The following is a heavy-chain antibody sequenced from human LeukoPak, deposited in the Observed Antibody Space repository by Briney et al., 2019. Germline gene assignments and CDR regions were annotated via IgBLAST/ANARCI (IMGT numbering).Heavy chain of an antibody. CDR2: IYHSGST. D-gene: IGHD3-3*01. CDR1: GYSISSGYY. Sequence: SETLSLTXAVSGYSISSGYYWGWIRQPPGKGLEGSGSIYHSGSTYYTPSLKSRVTISVDTSKNQFSLKLSSVTAADTAVYYCARRYYDFWSGYYPAAFDIWGQGTMVTVSS. J-gene: IGHJ3*02. V-gene: IGHV4-38-2*01. CDR3: ARRYYDFWSGYYPAAFDI.